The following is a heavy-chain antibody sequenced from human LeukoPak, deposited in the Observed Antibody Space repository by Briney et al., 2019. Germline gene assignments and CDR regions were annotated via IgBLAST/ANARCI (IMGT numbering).Heavy chain of an antibody. CDR1: GYSFTSYW. Sequence: GGSLKISCQGSGYSFTSYWNGWVRPMPGKGLEWMGIIYPGDSDTRYSPSFQGQVTISGGKSISTAYLQWSSLKASDTAMYYCTIKDVSGSYYNVWGQGTLVTVSS. CDR2: IYPGDSDT. J-gene: IGHJ4*02. D-gene: IGHD3-10*01. V-gene: IGHV5-51*01. CDR3: TIKDVSGSYYNV.